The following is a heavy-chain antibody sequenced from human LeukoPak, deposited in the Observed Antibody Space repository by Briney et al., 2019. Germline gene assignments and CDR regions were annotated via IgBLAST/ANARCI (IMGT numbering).Heavy chain of an antibody. CDR1: GFTFDDYA. D-gene: IGHD6-13*01. V-gene: IGHV3-9*01. CDR3: ARDRIAAAAFDI. J-gene: IGHJ3*02. Sequence: PGGSLRLSCAASGFTFDDYAMHWVRQAPGKGLEWVSGISWNSGSIAYADSVKGRFTISRDNAKNSLYLQMNSLRAEDTAVYYCARDRIAAAAFDIWGQGTMVTVSS. CDR2: ISWNSGSI.